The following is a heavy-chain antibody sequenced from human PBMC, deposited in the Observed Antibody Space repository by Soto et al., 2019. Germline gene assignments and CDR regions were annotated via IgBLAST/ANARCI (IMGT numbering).Heavy chain of an antibody. CDR1: GGTFSSFA. V-gene: IGHV1-69*01. CDR3: ALGNAMDV. CDR2: IMPIVGTP. Sequence: QVQLVQSGAEVKKPGSSVKVSCKASGGTFSSFAINWVRQAPGQGTQWMGGIMPIVGTPNYAQRFQGRVTIITDEVTSTAYMELTSLTVEDTAVYYCALGNAMDVWGQGTTVTVSS. D-gene: IGHD7-27*01. J-gene: IGHJ6*02.